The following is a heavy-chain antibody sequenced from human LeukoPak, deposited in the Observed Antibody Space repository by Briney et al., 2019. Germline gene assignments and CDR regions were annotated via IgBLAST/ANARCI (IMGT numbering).Heavy chain of an antibody. D-gene: IGHD7-27*01. Sequence: ASVKVSCKASGYTFTTYYIHWVRQAPGQGLEWMGKINPNGGSTTYAQKLQGRVTMTRDTSTSTVYMELISLKSDDTAVYYCARAPNGGLPGGFWGQGTLVTVSS. CDR3: ARAPNGGLPGGF. CDR1: GYTFTTYY. J-gene: IGHJ4*02. CDR2: INPNGGST. V-gene: IGHV1-46*04.